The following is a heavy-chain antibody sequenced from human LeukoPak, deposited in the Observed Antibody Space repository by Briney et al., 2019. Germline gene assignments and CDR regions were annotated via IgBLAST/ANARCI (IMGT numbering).Heavy chain of an antibody. J-gene: IGHJ4*02. D-gene: IGHD6-6*01. CDR2: INHSGST. V-gene: IGHV4-34*01. Sequence: PGGSLRLSCAASGFTFSSYGMHWIRQPPGKGLEWIGEINHSGSTNYNPSLKSRVTISVDTSKNQFSLKLSSVTAADTAVYYCARTEGSSSEFPNFDYWGQGTLVTVSS. CDR3: ARTEGSSSEFPNFDY. CDR1: GFTFSSYG.